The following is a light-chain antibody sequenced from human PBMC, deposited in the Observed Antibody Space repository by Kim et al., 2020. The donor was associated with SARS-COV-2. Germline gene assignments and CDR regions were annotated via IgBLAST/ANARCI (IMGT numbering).Light chain of an antibody. J-gene: IGKJ5*01. CDR1: QTIGKS. CDR3: QQSFTTPHT. Sequence: ATIGDTVNMTCRASQTIGKSVNWYQQKPGRAPNIVIFDAASLETGVPSRFSGSVSGVDFTLTISSLQPDDLGTYYCQQSFTTPHTFGQGTRLDIK. V-gene: IGKV1-39*01. CDR2: DAA.